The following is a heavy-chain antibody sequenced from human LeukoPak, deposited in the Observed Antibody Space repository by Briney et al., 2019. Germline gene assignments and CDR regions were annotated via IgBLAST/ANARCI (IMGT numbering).Heavy chain of an antibody. D-gene: IGHD2-15*01. CDR3: ASSPESYCSGGSCCSYYYYYMDV. J-gene: IGHJ6*03. CDR2: IIPIFGTA. Sequence: ASVKVSCKASGGTFSSYAISWVRQAPGQGLEWMGGIIPIFGTANYAQKFQGRVTITTDESTSTAYMELSSLRSEDTAVYYCASSPESYCSGGSCCSYYYYYMDVWGKGTTVTVSS. V-gene: IGHV1-69*05. CDR1: GGTFSSYA.